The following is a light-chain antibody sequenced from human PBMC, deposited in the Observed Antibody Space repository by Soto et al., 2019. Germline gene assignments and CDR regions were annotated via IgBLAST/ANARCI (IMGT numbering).Light chain of an antibody. CDR2: DVS. Sequence: QSALTQPRSVSGSPGQSVTISCTGTSSDVGGYNYVSWYQQHPGKAPKGMIYDVSERPSGVPGRFSGSKSGNTASLTISGLQAEDEADYYCCSNAGSYEVFGVGTKVTVL. CDR1: SSDVGGYNY. V-gene: IGLV2-11*01. CDR3: CSNAGSYEV. J-gene: IGLJ2*01.